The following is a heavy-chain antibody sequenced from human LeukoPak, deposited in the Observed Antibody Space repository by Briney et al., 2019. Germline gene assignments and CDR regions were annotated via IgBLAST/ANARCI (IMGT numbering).Heavy chain of an antibody. V-gene: IGHV1-69*13. Sequence: GASVKVSCKASGGTFSSYAISWVRQAPGQGLEWMGGIIPIFGTANYAQKFQGRVTITADESTSTAYMELSSLRSEDTAVYYCARAYSNYSYYYYHMDVWGKGTTVTVSS. J-gene: IGHJ6*03. D-gene: IGHD4-11*01. CDR3: ARAYSNYSYYYYHMDV. CDR2: IIPIFGTA. CDR1: GGTFSSYA.